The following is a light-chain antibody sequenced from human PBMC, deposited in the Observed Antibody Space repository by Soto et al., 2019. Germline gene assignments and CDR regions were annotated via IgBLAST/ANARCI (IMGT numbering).Light chain of an antibody. J-gene: IGKJ4*01. CDR3: QQLNSYPLT. CDR1: QGISSY. CDR2: AAS. Sequence: IQLTQSPSPLSASVGDRVTITCRASQGISSYLAWYQQKPGKAPKLLIYAASTLQSGVPPRFSGSGSGTDFTLTISSLQPEDFATYYCQQLNSYPLTFGGGTKVEIK. V-gene: IGKV1-9*01.